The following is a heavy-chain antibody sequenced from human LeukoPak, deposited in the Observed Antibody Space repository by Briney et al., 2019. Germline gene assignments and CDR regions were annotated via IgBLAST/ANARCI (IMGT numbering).Heavy chain of an antibody. CDR1: GFTFSSYA. Sequence: PGGSLRPSCAASGFTFSSYAMSWVRQAPGKGLEWVSAISGSGGSTYYADSVEGRFTISRDNSKNTMYLQMNSLRAEDTAVYFCAKVDMVRGDIITGAFDSWGQGTMVTVSS. V-gene: IGHV3-23*01. D-gene: IGHD3-10*01. J-gene: IGHJ3*02. CDR3: AKVDMVRGDIITGAFDS. CDR2: ISGSGGST.